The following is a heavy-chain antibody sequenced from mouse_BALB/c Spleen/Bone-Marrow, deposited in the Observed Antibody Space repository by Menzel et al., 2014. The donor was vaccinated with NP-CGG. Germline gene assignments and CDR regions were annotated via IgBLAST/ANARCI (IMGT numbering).Heavy chain of an antibody. V-gene: IGHV5-4*02. CDR2: INDGGSYT. CDR1: GFTFSDYY. J-gene: IGHJ4*01. CDR3: ARDGNFAMDY. Sequence: EVMLVESGGGLVKPGGSLKLSCAVSGFTFSDYYMYWVRQNPEKRLEWVATINDGGSYTYYPDSVKGRFTISRDNAKNNLYLQMSSLKSEDIAMYYCARDGNFAMDYWGQGTSVTVSS. D-gene: IGHD2-1*01.